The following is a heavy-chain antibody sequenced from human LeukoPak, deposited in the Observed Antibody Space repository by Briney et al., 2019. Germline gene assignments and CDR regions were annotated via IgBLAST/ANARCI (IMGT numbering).Heavy chain of an antibody. CDR1: GFTFSNAW. Sequence: GGSLRLSCAASGFTFSNAWMSWVRQAPGKGLEWVGRIKSKTDGGTTDYAAPVKGRFTISRDDSKNTLYLQMNSLKTEDTAVYYCTTGWGLRWWRRDYWGQGTLVTVSS. J-gene: IGHJ4*02. V-gene: IGHV3-15*01. D-gene: IGHD4-23*01. CDR3: TTGWGLRWWRRDY. CDR2: IKSKTDGGTT.